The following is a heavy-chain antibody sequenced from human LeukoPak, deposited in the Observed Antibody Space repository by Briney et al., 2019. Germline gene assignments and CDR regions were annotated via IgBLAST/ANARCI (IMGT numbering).Heavy chain of an antibody. J-gene: IGHJ4*02. CDR1: GFFFSDSA. CDR3: AKAPQGED. Sequence: PGGSLRLSCAASGFFFSDSAMAWVRQAPGKGLEWVSTTTGRGDNTHYADSVKGRFTFSRDNSKNTLYLQMNSLRAEDTAVYYCAKAPQGEDWGQGTLVTVSS. V-gene: IGHV3-23*01. CDR2: TTGRGDNT. D-gene: IGHD2-21*01.